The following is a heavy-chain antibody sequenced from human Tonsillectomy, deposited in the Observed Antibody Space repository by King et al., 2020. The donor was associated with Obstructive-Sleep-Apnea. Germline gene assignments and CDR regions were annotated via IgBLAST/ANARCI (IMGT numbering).Heavy chain of an antibody. V-gene: IGHV4-59*01. CDR3: ARAPIGDIAVVPTAHWYFDL. Sequence: QLQESGPGLVKPSETLSVTCTVSGDSINTYYWNWIRQPPGKALEWIGYIYYSGSTNYNPSLKRRLTISMNTSKNQFSLKLTSVTAADTAVYFCARAPIGDIAVVPTAHWYFDLWGRGTLVTVSS. CDR2: IYYSGST. J-gene: IGHJ2*01. D-gene: IGHD2-2*01. CDR1: GDSINTYY.